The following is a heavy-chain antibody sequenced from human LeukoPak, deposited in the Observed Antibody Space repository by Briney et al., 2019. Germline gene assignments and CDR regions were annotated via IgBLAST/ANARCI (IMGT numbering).Heavy chain of an antibody. CDR2: INPNSGVT. CDR3: ARSDLYSNPHFDY. CDR1: GYTFTGYY. J-gene: IGHJ4*02. D-gene: IGHD4-11*01. V-gene: IGHV1-2*06. Sequence: ASVKVSCKASGYTFTGYYMYWVRQAPGQGLEWMGRINPNSGVTKYAQKFQGRVTMTRDTSISTYYMDLSSVTAADTALYYCARSDLYSNPHFDYWGQGTLVTVSS.